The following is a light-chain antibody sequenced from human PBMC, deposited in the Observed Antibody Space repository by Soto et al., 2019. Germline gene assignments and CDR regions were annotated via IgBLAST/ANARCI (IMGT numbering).Light chain of an antibody. CDR3: QQLNGYQLT. V-gene: IGKV1-9*01. CDR1: QGMSTY. Sequence: DIQLTQSPSFLSASVGDTVTITCRARQGMSTYLAWYQQKPGKVPKLLSRSAATLQSGVPPRFSGGGSGTEFSLTISTLQPDDSGTYYCQQLNGYQLTFGGGTNVEIK. CDR2: SAA. J-gene: IGKJ4*01.